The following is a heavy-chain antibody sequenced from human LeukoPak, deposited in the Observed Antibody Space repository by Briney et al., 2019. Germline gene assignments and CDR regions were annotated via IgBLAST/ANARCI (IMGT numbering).Heavy chain of an antibody. CDR2: INPNSGGT. J-gene: IGHJ5*02. CDR3: ARAYYYDRSWFDP. D-gene: IGHD3-22*01. CDR1: GYTFTGYH. Sequence: ASVKVSCRASGYTFTGYHMHWVRQAPGQGLEWMGWINPNSGGTNYAQKFQGWVTMTRDTSISTAYMELSRLRSDDTAVYYCARAYYYDRSWFDPWGQGTLVTVSS. V-gene: IGHV1-2*04.